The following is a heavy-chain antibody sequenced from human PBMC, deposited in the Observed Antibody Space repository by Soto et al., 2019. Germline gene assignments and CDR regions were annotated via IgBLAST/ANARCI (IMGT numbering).Heavy chain of an antibody. J-gene: IGHJ6*02. CDR2: IIPIFGTA. Sequence: VSSTSVRGNFSRSYIFFVRGTRVRGLEWMGGIIPIFGTANYAQKFQGRVTITADKSTSTAYMELSSLRSEDTAVYYCARDYADSSGYYYGRDGWPLGTTVNIS. CDR1: RGNFSRSY. CDR3: ARDYADSSGYYYGRDG. D-gene: IGHD3-22*01. V-gene: IGHV1-69*06.